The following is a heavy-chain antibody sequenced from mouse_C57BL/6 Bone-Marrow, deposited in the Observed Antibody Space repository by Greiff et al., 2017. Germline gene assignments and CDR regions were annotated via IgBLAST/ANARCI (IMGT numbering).Heavy chain of an antibody. D-gene: IGHD1-1*01. Sequence: QVQLQQSGAELARPGASVKLSCKASGYTFTSYGISWVKQRTGQGLEWIGEIYPRSGNTSYNEKFKGKATLTADKSSSTAYMGLRSLTSEDSAVYFCARRRYYGAAWFAYWGQGTLVTVSA. CDR1: GYTFTSYG. CDR2: IYPRSGNT. V-gene: IGHV1-81*01. CDR3: ARRRYYGAAWFAY. J-gene: IGHJ3*01.